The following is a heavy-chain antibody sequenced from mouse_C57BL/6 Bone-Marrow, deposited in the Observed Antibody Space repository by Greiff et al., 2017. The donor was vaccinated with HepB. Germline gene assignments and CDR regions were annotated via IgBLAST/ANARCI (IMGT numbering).Heavy chain of an antibody. Sequence: EVQLQQSGPELVKPGASVKISCKASGYTFTDYYMNWVKQSHGKSLEWIGDINPNNGGTSYNQKFKGKATLTVDKSSSTAYMELRSLTSEDSAVYYCASPYYSNWGDYWGQGTSVTVSS. J-gene: IGHJ4*01. V-gene: IGHV1-26*01. CDR3: ASPYYSNWGDY. CDR2: INPNNGGT. CDR1: GYTFTDYY. D-gene: IGHD2-5*01.